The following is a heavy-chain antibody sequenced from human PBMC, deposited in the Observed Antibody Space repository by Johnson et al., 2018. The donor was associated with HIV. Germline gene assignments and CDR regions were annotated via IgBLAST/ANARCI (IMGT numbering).Heavy chain of an antibody. CDR2: ISYDGSNK. J-gene: IGHJ3*02. D-gene: IGHD2-15*01. V-gene: IGHV3-30*04. Sequence: QVQLVESGGGVVQPGRSLRLSCAASGFTFSSYVMHWVCQAPVKGLEWVAFISYDGSNKYYADSVKGRFTISRDNSKNTLYLQMSSLRADDTAVYYCAKGQVARGPLDIWGQGTMVTVSS. CDR3: AKGQVARGPLDI. CDR1: GFTFSSYV.